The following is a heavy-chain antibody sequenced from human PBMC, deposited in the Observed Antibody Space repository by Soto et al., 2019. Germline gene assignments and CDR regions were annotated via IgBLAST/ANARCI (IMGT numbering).Heavy chain of an antibody. V-gene: IGHV1-69*02. D-gene: IGHD2-21*02. Sequence: QVQLVQSGAEVKKPGSSVKVSCKASGGTFSSYTISWVRQAPGQGLEWMGRIIPILGIANYAQKFQGRVTITADKSTSTAYMELSSLRSEDTAVYYCARSPSQGVTTGAFDIWGQGTMVTVSS. J-gene: IGHJ3*02. CDR3: ARSPSQGVTTGAFDI. CDR2: IIPILGIA. CDR1: GGTFSSYT.